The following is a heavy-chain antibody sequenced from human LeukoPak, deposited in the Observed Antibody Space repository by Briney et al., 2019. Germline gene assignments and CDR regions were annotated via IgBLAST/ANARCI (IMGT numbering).Heavy chain of an antibody. V-gene: IGHV3-23*01. CDR1: GFTFSSYA. Sequence: GGSLRLSCAASGFTFSSYAMSWVRQAPGKGLEWVSAISGSGGSTYYADSVKGRFTISRDNSKNTLYLQMNSLRAEDTAVYYCAKEAPEDILTGYYYYGMDVWGQGTTVTVSS. CDR2: ISGSGGST. CDR3: AKEAPEDILTGYYYYGMDV. J-gene: IGHJ6*02. D-gene: IGHD3-9*01.